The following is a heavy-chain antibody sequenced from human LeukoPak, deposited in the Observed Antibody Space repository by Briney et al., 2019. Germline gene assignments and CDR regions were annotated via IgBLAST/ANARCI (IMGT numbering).Heavy chain of an antibody. CDR2: IYYSGST. Sequence: SETLSLTCTVSGGSISSYYWSWIRQPPGKGLEWIGYIYYSGSTNYNPSLKSRVTISVDTSKNQFSLKLSSVTAADTAVYYCARGRSSWTPDGMDVWGQGTTVTVSS. J-gene: IGHJ6*02. D-gene: IGHD6-13*01. V-gene: IGHV4-59*01. CDR1: GGSISSYY. CDR3: ARGRSSWTPDGMDV.